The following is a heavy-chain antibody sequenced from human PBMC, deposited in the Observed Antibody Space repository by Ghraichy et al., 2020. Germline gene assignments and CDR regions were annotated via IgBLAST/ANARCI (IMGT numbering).Heavy chain of an antibody. CDR2: ISGSGGTT. J-gene: IGHJ4*02. CDR1: VFTFSSAS. Sequence: GGSLRLSCAASVFTFSSASMSWVRQAPGKGLEWVSVISGSGGTTYYANSVKGRFTISRDNSKNTLYLQMNSLRVEDTALYYCAKSVVVGVKAYDYWGQGTLVTVSS. V-gene: IGHV3-23*01. CDR3: AKSVVVGVKAYDY. D-gene: IGHD2-21*01.